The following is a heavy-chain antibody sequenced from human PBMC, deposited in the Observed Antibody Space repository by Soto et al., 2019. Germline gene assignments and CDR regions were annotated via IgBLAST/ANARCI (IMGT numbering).Heavy chain of an antibody. CDR3: ARDQLMRYCSGGSCYSRYYYYGMDV. D-gene: IGHD2-15*01. Sequence: GGSLRLSCAASGFTFSSYGMHWVRQAPGKGLEWVAVIWYDGSNKYYADSVKGRFTISRDNSKNTLYLQMNSLRAEDTAVYYCARDQLMRYCSGGSCYSRYYYYGMDVWGQGTTVTVSS. CDR1: GFTFSSYG. CDR2: IWYDGSNK. J-gene: IGHJ6*02. V-gene: IGHV3-33*01.